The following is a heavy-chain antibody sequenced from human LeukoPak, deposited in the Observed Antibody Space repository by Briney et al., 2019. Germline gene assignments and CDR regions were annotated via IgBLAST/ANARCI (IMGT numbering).Heavy chain of an antibody. CDR3: ARVWSSSWDHFDY. D-gene: IGHD6-13*01. CDR2: IIPIFGTA. Sequence: SVKVSCKASGGTFSSYAISWVRQAPGQGLEWMGGIIPIFGTANYAQKFQGRVTITADKSTSTAYMELSSLRSEDTAVYYCARVWSSSWDHFDYWGQGTLVTVSS. J-gene: IGHJ4*02. CDR1: GGTFSSYA. V-gene: IGHV1-69*06.